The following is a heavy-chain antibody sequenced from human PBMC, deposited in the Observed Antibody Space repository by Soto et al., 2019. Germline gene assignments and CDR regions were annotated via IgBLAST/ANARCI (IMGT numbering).Heavy chain of an antibody. CDR2: IYYTGTT. D-gene: IGHD2-15*01. Sequence: SETLSLTCTVSGIPISDHYWSWFRQPPGKGLEWVGYIYYTGTTTYNPSLKSRVTISLDTSKNQFSLKLSSVTAADTAVYYCARHEAYWLLRIWGQGTMVTVSS. CDR1: GIPISDHY. CDR3: ARHEAYWLLRI. V-gene: IGHV4-59*08. J-gene: IGHJ3*02.